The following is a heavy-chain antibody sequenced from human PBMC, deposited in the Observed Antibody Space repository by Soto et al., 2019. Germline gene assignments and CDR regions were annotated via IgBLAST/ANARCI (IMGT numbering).Heavy chain of an antibody. D-gene: IGHD1-1*01. Sequence: EVQLLESGGGLVQPGGSLRLSCAASGFTFSSYAMTWVRQAPGKGLEWVSAISRSGGNTDYADSVKGRFTISRDNSKSTLYLQMNSLRAEDTAVYYCAKRYNWNEIDYWGQGTLVTVSS. CDR1: GFTFSSYA. CDR3: AKRYNWNEIDY. CDR2: ISRSGGNT. V-gene: IGHV3-23*01. J-gene: IGHJ4*02.